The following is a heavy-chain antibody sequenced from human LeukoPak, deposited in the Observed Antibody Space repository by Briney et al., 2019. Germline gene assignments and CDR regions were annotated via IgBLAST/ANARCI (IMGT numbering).Heavy chain of an antibody. Sequence: PSGTLSLTCTVSGGSISSYYWSWIRQPPGKGLEWIGYIYYSGSTNYNPSLQSRVTISVDTSKNHFSLKLTSVTAADTAVYYCARPASLILPPDIPPFDIWGQGTMVTVSS. D-gene: IGHD2-21*02. V-gene: IGHV4-59*08. J-gene: IGHJ3*02. CDR1: GGSISSYY. CDR3: ARPASLILPPDIPPFDI. CDR2: IYYSGST.